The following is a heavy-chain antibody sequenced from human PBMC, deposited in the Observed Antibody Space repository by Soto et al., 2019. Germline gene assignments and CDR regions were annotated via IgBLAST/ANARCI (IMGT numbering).Heavy chain of an antibody. D-gene: IGHD6-13*01. J-gene: IGHJ4*02. CDR1: GYRLTTYW. Sequence: GESLKISCKGSGYRLTTYWIGWVRQKPGRGLEWMGIIQPGDSDTRYSPSFQGQVTISADKSISTAYLQWSSLKASDTAIYYCARSSIAAAGPFDYWGQGTLVTVS. CDR2: IQPGDSDT. V-gene: IGHV5-51*01. CDR3: ARSSIAAAGPFDY.